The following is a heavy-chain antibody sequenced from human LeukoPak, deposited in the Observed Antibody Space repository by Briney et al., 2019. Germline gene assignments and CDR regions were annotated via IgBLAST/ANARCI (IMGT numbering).Heavy chain of an antibody. J-gene: IGHJ4*02. V-gene: IGHV4-34*01. CDR2: INHSGST. CDR1: GGSFSGYY. Sequence: SETLSLTCAVYGGSFSGYYWSWIRQPPGKGLEWIGEINHSGSTNYNPSLKSRVTISVDTFKNQFSLKLSSVTAADTAVYYCAKGLYSSGWSDYWGQGTLVTVSS. D-gene: IGHD6-19*01. CDR3: AKGLYSSGWSDY.